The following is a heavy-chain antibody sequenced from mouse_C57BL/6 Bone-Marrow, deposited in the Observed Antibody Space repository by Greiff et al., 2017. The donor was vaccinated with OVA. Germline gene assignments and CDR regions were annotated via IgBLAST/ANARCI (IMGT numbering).Heavy chain of an antibody. D-gene: IGHD1-1*01. CDR1: GYTFTSYG. CDR2: IYPGSGSP. Sequence: QVQLQQPGAELVKPGASVKMSCKASGYTFTSYGITWVKQRPGQGLEWIGDIYPGSGSPNYNEKFKGKATLTVDTSSSTAYMQLSSLTSEDSAVYYCARAPLLLRSAWFAYWGQGTLVTVSA. V-gene: IGHV1-55*01. CDR3: ARAPLLLRSAWFAY. J-gene: IGHJ3*01.